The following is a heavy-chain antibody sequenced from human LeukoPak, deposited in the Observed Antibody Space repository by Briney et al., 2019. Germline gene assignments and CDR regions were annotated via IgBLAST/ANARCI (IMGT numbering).Heavy chain of an antibody. V-gene: IGHV4-59*01. CDR2: IYYSGST. CDR1: GASIRSYY. J-gene: IGHJ5*02. D-gene: IGHD3-22*01. Sequence: SETLSLTCTVSGASIRSYYWSWIRQPPGKGLEWIGYIYYSGSTGYNPSLQSRVTISVDTSKNQFSLRLSSVTSADTAVYYCASDYDSSGYYYLWGQGTLVTVSS. CDR3: ASDYDSSGYYYL.